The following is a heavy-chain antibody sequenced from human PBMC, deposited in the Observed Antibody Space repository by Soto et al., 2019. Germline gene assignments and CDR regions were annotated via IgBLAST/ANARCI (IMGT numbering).Heavy chain of an antibody. CDR1: GFTFSSYA. V-gene: IGHV3-23*01. CDR2: IGGSGGST. CDR3: AKDFRFTPESMDV. J-gene: IGHJ6*02. D-gene: IGHD3-3*01. Sequence: GGSLRLSCAASGFTFSSYAMSWVRQAPGKGLEWVSAIGGSGGSTYYADSVEGRFTISRDNSKNTLYLQMNSLRAEDTAVYYCAKDFRFTPESMDVCGEGPTVTVSS.